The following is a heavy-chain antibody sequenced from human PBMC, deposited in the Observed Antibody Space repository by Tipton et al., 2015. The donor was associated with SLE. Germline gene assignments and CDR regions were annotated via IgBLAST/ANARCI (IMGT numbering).Heavy chain of an antibody. D-gene: IGHD3-10*01. CDR2: IYYSGST. CDR3: ARDPGDSYWDYYYGMDV. J-gene: IGHJ6*02. Sequence: TLSLTCTVSGGSISSHYWSWIRQPPGKGLEWIGYIYYSGSTNYNPSLKSRVTISVDTSKNQFSLKLSSVTAADTAVYYCARDPGDSYWDYYYGMDVWGQGTMVTVSS. V-gene: IGHV4-59*11. CDR1: GGSISSHY.